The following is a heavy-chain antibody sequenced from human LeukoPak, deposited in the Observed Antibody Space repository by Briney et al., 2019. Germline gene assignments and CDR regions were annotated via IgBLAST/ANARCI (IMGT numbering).Heavy chain of an antibody. Sequence: GGSLRLSCAASGFTFSSYSMNWVRQAPGKGLEWVSSISSSSSYIYYADSVKGRFTISRDNAKNSLYLQMNSLRAEDTAVYYCARDGFSGFYYYDSSKAEYFQHWGQGTLVTVSS. CDR2: ISSSSSYI. V-gene: IGHV3-21*04. CDR3: ARDGFSGFYYYDSSKAEYFQH. D-gene: IGHD3-22*01. CDR1: GFTFSSYS. J-gene: IGHJ1*01.